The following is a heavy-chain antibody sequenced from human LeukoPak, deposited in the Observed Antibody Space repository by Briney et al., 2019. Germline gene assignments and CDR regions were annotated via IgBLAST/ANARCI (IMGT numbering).Heavy chain of an antibody. CDR3: ARRPTSLGYFDV. J-gene: IGHJ2*01. CDR1: GFTFSKHA. CDR2: ISISGDGT. Sequence: GGSLRLSCSASGFTFSKHAMSWVRQAPGKGLEWVSGISISGDGTYYADSVKGRFTISRDNSKNTLYMQMKSLRAEDTAVYYCARRPTSLGYFDVWGRGTLVTVSS. V-gene: IGHV3-23*01.